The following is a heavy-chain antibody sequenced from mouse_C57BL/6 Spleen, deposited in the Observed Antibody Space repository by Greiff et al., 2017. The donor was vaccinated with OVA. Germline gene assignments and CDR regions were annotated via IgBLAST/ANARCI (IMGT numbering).Heavy chain of an antibody. CDR2: ISSGGSYT. V-gene: IGHV5-6*01. CDR1: GFTFSSYG. Sequence: EVLLVESGGDLVKPGGSLKLSCAASGFTFSSYGMSWVRQTPDKRLEWVATISSGGSYTYYPDSVKGRFTISRDNAKNTLYLQMSSLRSEDTAVYYCAKQTTVVNYFDYWGQGTTLTVSS. CDR3: AKQTTVVNYFDY. J-gene: IGHJ2*01. D-gene: IGHD1-1*01.